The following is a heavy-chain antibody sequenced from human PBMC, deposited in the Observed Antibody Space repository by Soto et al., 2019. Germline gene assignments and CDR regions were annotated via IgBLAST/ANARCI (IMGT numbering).Heavy chain of an antibody. D-gene: IGHD6-13*01. Sequence: QVQLVQSGSELKKPGASVKVSCKASGYTFTSYAMNWVRQAPGQGLEWMGWINTNTGNPTYAQGFTGRFVFSLDTXVXXACLQICSLKAEDTAVYYCARTTLGSSWYSGWFDPWGQGTLVTVSS. V-gene: IGHV7-4-1*01. CDR1: GYTFTSYA. CDR2: INTNTGNP. J-gene: IGHJ5*02. CDR3: ARTTLGSSWYSGWFDP.